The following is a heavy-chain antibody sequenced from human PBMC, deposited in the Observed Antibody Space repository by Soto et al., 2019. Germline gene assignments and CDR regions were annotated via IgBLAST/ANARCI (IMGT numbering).Heavy chain of an antibody. Sequence: QVQLQESGPGLVKPSETLSLTCTGSGGSISGYYWTWIRQSPGKGLEWMGYIYYRGSTDYNPSLKSRVTVAVDMSKNQFSLNLNSVTAADTAVYYCASPGLRFESRLDYWGQGSLVTVSS. CDR2: IYYRGST. CDR3: ASPGLRFESRLDY. CDR1: GGSISGYY. V-gene: IGHV4-59*01. D-gene: IGHD3-10*01. J-gene: IGHJ4*02.